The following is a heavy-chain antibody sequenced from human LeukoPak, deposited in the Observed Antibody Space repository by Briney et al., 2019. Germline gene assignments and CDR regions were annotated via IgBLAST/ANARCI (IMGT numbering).Heavy chain of an antibody. V-gene: IGHV3-15*01. CDR3: TTDPPAY. J-gene: IGHJ4*02. Sequence: GGSLRLSCAASGFTFSNAWMSWVRQAPGKGLEWVGRIKTKTDGGTADYPAPVEGRFTISRDDSKNTLYLQMNSLKTEDTAMYYCTTDPPAYWGQGTLVTVSS. CDR1: GFTFSNAW. CDR2: IKTKTDGGTA.